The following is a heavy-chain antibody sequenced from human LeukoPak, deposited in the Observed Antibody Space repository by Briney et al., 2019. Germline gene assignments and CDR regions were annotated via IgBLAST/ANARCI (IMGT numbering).Heavy chain of an antibody. V-gene: IGHV4-39*01. CDR3: VRLVRYGMDV. CDR1: GGSISSSSYF. D-gene: IGHD1-26*01. CDR2: IYYSGST. J-gene: IGHJ6*02. Sequence: PSETLSLTCTVSGGSISSSSYFWGWIRQPPGKGLEWIGSIYYSGSTYYKPSLKSRVTISVDTSKNQFSLKLGSVTAADTAVYYCVRLVRYGMDVWGQGTTVTVSS.